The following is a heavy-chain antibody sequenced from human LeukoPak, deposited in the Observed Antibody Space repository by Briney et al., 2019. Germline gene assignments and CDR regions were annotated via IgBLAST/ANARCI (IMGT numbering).Heavy chain of an antibody. J-gene: IGHJ4*02. D-gene: IGHD6-13*01. Sequence: SETLSLTCAVYGGSFSGYYWSWIRQPPGKGLEWIGEINHSGSNNYNPSLKSRVTISVDTSKNQFSLKLSSVTAADTAVYYCARQSIAAAFGYWGQGTLVTVSS. V-gene: IGHV4-34*01. CDR2: INHSGSN. CDR3: ARQSIAAAFGY. CDR1: GGSFSGYY.